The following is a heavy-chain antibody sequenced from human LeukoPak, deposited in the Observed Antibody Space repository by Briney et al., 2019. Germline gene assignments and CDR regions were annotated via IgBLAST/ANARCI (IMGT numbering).Heavy chain of an antibody. Sequence: ASVKVSCKASGYTFTNYGISWVRQAPGQGLEWMGWISAYNGHTNYAQKFQGSVTMTTDTSTSTAYMELRSLRSDDTAVYYCARSFSGYGDYEYFDYWGQGTLVTVSS. J-gene: IGHJ4*02. CDR2: ISAYNGHT. CDR3: ARSFSGYGDYEYFDY. V-gene: IGHV1-18*01. CDR1: GYTFTNYG. D-gene: IGHD4-17*01.